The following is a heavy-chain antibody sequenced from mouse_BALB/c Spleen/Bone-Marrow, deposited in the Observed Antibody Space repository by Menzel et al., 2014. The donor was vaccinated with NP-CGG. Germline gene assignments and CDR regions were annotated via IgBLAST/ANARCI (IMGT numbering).Heavy chain of an antibody. V-gene: IGHV1-69*02. CDR1: GYTFTSYW. D-gene: IGHD1-1*01. CDR3: TRGGSSPYYFDY. J-gene: IGHJ2*01. Sequence: VQLQQSGAELVRPGASVKLSCKASGYTFTSYWINWVKQRPGQGLEWIGNIYPSDSYTNYNQKFKDKATLTVDKSSTTAYMQLSSPTSEDSAVYYCTRGGSSPYYFDYWGQGTTLPVSS. CDR2: IYPSDSYT.